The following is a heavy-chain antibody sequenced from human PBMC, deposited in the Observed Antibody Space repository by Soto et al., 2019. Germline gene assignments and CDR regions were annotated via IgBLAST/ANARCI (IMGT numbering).Heavy chain of an antibody. CDR2: TYYRSKWYN. Sequence: SQTLSLTCAISGDSVSSNSAAWNWIRQSPSRGLEWLGRTYYRSKWYNDYAVSVDSRITINPDPSKNQFSLQLNSVTPEDTAVYYCARGLNYFGSGSPSDGMDVWGQGTTVTVSS. CDR3: ARGLNYFGSGSPSDGMDV. V-gene: IGHV6-1*01. D-gene: IGHD3-10*01. CDR1: GDSVSSNSAA. J-gene: IGHJ6*02.